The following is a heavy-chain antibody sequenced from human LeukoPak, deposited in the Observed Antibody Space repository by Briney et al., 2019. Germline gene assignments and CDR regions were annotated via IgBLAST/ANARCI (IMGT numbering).Heavy chain of an antibody. J-gene: IGHJ6*03. D-gene: IGHD6-6*01. Sequence: GGSLRLSCTASGFTFSSYSMNWVRQAPGKGLEWVSSISSSSSYIYYADSVEGRFTISRDNAKNSLYLQMNSLRAEDTAVYYCARVGSGSSSYGYYYMDVWGKGTTVTVSS. CDR2: ISSSSSYI. CDR1: GFTFSSYS. CDR3: ARVGSGSSSYGYYYMDV. V-gene: IGHV3-21*01.